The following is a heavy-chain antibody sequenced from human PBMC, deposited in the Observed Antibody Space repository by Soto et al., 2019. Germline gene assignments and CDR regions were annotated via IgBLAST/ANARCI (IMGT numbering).Heavy chain of an antibody. CDR2: ISNSGGST. CDR1: GFIFKSYA. V-gene: IGHV3-23*01. CDR3: ATAPRGYNYGSPIDY. Sequence: GGSLRLSCAASGFIFKSYAMTWVRQAPGEGLEWVSSISNSGGSTYYADSVKGRFTISRDNSKNTLFLQMNSLRGEDSAIYYCATAPRGYNYGSPIDYWGQGTPVTVSS. D-gene: IGHD3-10*01. J-gene: IGHJ4*02.